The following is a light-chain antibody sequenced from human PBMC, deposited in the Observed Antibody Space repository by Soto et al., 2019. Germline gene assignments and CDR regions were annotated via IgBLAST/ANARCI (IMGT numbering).Light chain of an antibody. CDR3: QQRSNWQIT. CDR1: QSVSG. V-gene: IGKV3D-11*02. CDR2: GAS. J-gene: IGKJ5*01. Sequence: DIVLTQSPGTLSLSPGERATLSCRASQSVSGMAWYQQIRGQAPRLLIYGASTRATGIPDRFSGSGSGTDFTLTISSLEPEDFAVYYCQQRSNWQITFGQVTRLEIK.